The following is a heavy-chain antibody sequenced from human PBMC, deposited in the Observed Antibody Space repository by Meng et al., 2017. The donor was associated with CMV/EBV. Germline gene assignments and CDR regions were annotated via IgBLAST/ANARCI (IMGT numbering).Heavy chain of an antibody. Sequence: QGQLVLSAAEVKKPVSSVKVSCKTSGGTFSTFAISWVRQAPGEGLEWMGGIIPVFETANYAERFQDRVTITADDSTTTAYMELSSLRADDTALYFCARGGDSWYSDYWGQGTLVTSPQ. CDR3: ARGGDSWYSDY. D-gene: IGHD1-26*01. V-gene: IGHV1-69*01. CDR2: IIPVFETA. J-gene: IGHJ4*02. CDR1: GGTFSTFA.